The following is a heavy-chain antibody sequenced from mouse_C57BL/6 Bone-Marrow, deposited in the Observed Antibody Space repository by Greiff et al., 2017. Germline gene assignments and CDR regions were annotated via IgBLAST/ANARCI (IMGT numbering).Heavy chain of an antibody. Sequence: QVQLQQSGPGLVQPSQSLSITCTVSGFSLTSYGVHWVRQSPGKGLEWLGVIWSGGSTDYNAAFISRLSISKDNSKSQVFLKMNSLQTDDTARYYCARRGYYGSSWGFAYWGQGTLVTVSA. CDR1: GFSLTSYG. CDR2: IWSGGST. D-gene: IGHD1-1*01. CDR3: ARRGYYGSSWGFAY. V-gene: IGHV2-2*01. J-gene: IGHJ3*01.